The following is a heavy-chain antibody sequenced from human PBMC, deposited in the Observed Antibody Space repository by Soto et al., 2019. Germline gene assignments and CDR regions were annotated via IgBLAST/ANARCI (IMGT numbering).Heavy chain of an antibody. D-gene: IGHD2-15*01. Sequence: APGQGLEWLGWISAYNGSTNYAQRFQGRATMTTDTSTTTVYMELRSLRSDDTAIYYCARALYCSDGTCYHPGFFRHWGQGTLVTVSS. CDR3: ARALYCSDGTCYHPGFFRH. J-gene: IGHJ1*01. CDR2: ISAYNGST. V-gene: IGHV1-18*01.